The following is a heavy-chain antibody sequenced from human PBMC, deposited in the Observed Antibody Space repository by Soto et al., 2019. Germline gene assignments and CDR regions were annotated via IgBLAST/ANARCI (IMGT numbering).Heavy chain of an antibody. D-gene: IGHD3-10*01. J-gene: IGHJ4*02. CDR2: ISYDGSNK. CDR3: ARDGSGSYYIFDY. CDR1: GFTFSSYA. Sequence: QVQLVESGGGVVQPGRSLRLSCAASGFTFSSYAMHWVRQAPGKGLEWVAVISYDGSNKYYADSVKGRFTISRDNSKNTLYLQMNSLRAEDTAVCYCARDGSGSYYIFDYGGQGTLVTVSS. V-gene: IGHV3-30-3*01.